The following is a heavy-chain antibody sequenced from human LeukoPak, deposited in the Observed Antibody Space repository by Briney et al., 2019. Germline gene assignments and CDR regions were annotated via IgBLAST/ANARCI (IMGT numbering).Heavy chain of an antibody. D-gene: IGHD5-18*01. Sequence: PGGSLRLSCAASGFTFSSCAMSWVRQAPGKGLERVSAISGSGGSTYYADSVKGRFTISRDNSKNTPYLQMNSLRAEDTAVYYCAKPFSHSYGHDAFDIWGQGTMVTVSS. V-gene: IGHV3-23*01. CDR3: AKPFSHSYGHDAFDI. CDR2: ISGSGGST. J-gene: IGHJ3*02. CDR1: GFTFSSCA.